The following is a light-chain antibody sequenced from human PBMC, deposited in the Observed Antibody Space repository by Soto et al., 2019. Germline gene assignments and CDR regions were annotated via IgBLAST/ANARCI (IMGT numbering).Light chain of an antibody. CDR2: DAS. CDR1: QDVSHF. CDR3: QQDDRLPWT. J-gene: IGKJ1*01. Sequence: DIQMTQSPSSLSASIGDRVTITCQASQDVSHFLNWFQQRPGKAPKLLIYDASTLERGVPSRFSGRGSGSRFTFTITSLQPEDSATYYCQQDDRLPWTFGQGTKVE. V-gene: IGKV1-33*01.